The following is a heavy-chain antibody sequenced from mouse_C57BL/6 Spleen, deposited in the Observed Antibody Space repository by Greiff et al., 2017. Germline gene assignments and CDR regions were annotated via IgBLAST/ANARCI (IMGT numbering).Heavy chain of an antibody. V-gene: IGHV10-1*01. CDR2: IRSKSNNYAT. J-gene: IGHJ4*01. CDR1: GFSFNTYA. Sequence: EVKLVESGGGLVQPKGSLKLSCAASGFSFNTYAMNWVRQAPGKGLEWVARIRSKSNNYATYYADSVKDRFTISRDDSESMLYLQMNNLKTEDTAMYYCVRQGYKGNYAMDYWGQGTSVTVSS. CDR3: VRQGYKGNYAMDY.